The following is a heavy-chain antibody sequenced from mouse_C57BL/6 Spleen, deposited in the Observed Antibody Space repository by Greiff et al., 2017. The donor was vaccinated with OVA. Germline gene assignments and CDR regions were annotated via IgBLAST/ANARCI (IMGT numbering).Heavy chain of an antibody. D-gene: IGHD3-2*01. J-gene: IGHJ4*01. CDR2: IYPGDGDT. Sequence: VQLQQSGAELVKPGASVKISCKASGYAFSSYWMNWVKQRPGKGLEWIGQIYPGDGDTNYNGKFKGKATLTADKSSSTAYMQLSSLTSEDSAVYFCAREDSSCAMDYWGQGTSVTVSS. CDR3: AREDSSCAMDY. CDR1: GYAFSSYW. V-gene: IGHV1-80*01.